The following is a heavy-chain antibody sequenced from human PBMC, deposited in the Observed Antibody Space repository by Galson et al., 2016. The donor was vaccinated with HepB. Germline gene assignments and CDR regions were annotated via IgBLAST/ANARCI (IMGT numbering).Heavy chain of an antibody. CDR2: IDHSGST. CDR3: ARSGIQYFWFDP. D-gene: IGHD1-26*01. J-gene: IGHJ5*02. V-gene: IGHV4-39*01. Sequence: SETLSLTCTVSGDSISISGFYWGWIRQPPGKGLEWIGSIDHSGSTYYNPSLQSRVTISIDTSKNQFSLKVNSVTAADTAVYYCARSGIQYFWFDPWGQGTLVVVSS. CDR1: GDSISISGFY.